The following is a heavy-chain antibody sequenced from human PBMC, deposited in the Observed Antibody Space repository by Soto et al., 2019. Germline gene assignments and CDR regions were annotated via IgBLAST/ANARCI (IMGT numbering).Heavy chain of an antibody. CDR1: GGSLSDYF. CDR2: INHLGSI. J-gene: IGHJ6*02. D-gene: IGHD3-10*01. V-gene: IGHV4-34*01. CDR3: ARHLRSYGNYYYYYGMDV. Sequence: SETLSLTCVVSGGSLSDYFWSWIRQPPGMALEWIGEINHLGSINYNPSLKSRVTMSVDTSKNQFSLTLNSVTAADTAVYYCARHLRSYGNYYYYYGMDVWGQGTTVTVSS.